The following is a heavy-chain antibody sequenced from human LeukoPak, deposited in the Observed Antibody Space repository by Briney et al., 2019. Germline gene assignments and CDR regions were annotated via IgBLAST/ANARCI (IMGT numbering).Heavy chain of an antibody. V-gene: IGHV1-46*01. D-gene: IGHD5-18*01. CDR3: ARDHVDTAMVTYYYYGMDV. CDR1: GYTFTSYY. J-gene: IGHJ6*02. CDR2: INPSGCST. Sequence: ASVKVSCKASGYTFTSYYMHWVRQAPGQGLEWMGIINPSGCSTSYAQKFQGRVTTTRDTSTSTVYMELSSLRSEDTAVYYCARDHVDTAMVTYYYYGMDVWGQGTTVTVSS.